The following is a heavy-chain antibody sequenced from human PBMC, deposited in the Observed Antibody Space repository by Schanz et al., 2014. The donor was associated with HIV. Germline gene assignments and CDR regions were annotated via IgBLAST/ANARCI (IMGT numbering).Heavy chain of an antibody. V-gene: IGHV1-69*01. D-gene: IGHD6-19*01. Sequence: QVQLVQSGPEVRKPGASVKVACKASGGTSSIYAISWVRQAPGQGLEWMGGIIPLFGTSNYAQKFQGRATITADQSTSTAYMEVSSLRSDDTAVYYCASGRRSGIGWRMDVWGQGTTVSVSS. J-gene: IGHJ6*02. CDR3: ASGRRSGIGWRMDV. CDR2: IIPLFGTS. CDR1: GGTSSIYA.